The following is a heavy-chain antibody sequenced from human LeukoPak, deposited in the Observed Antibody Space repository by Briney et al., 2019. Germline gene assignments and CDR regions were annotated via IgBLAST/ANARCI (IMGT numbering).Heavy chain of an antibody. D-gene: IGHD3-10*01. V-gene: IGHV3-23*01. J-gene: IGHJ4*02. Sequence: TGGSLRLSCVASGITLSNYGMSWVRQAPGKGLEWVAGLSGSGGGTNYADSVQGRFTISRDNPKNTLYLQMNSLRAEDTAVYFCAKRGVVIRVFLVGFHKEAYYFDSWGQGALVTVSS. CDR2: LSGSGGGT. CDR1: GITLSNYG. CDR3: AKRGVVIRVFLVGFHKEAYYFDS.